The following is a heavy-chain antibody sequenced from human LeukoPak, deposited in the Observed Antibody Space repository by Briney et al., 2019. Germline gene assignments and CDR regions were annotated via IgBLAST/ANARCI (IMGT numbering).Heavy chain of an antibody. Sequence: GASVKVSCKASGYTFTGYYMHWVRQARGQGLEWMGWINPNSGGTNYAQKFQGRVTMARDTSISTAYMELSRLRSDDTAVYYCARDVDTAMGLDYWGQGTLVTVSS. CDR3: ARDVDTAMGLDY. V-gene: IGHV1-2*02. CDR1: GYTFTGYY. D-gene: IGHD5-18*01. CDR2: INPNSGGT. J-gene: IGHJ4*02.